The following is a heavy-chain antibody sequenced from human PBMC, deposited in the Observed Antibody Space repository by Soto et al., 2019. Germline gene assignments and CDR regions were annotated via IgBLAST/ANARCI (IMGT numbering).Heavy chain of an antibody. Sequence: VSLRLSCTASGFTFSTYSMNWVRQAPGKGLEWISYITSSSTTIFYADSVKGRFTISRDNAKNSLYLQMSSLRDEDTAVYYCARDNGMAGSFDPWGQGTLVTVSS. D-gene: IGHD2-8*01. V-gene: IGHV3-48*02. J-gene: IGHJ5*02. CDR3: ARDNGMAGSFDP. CDR2: ITSSSTTI. CDR1: GFTFSTYS.